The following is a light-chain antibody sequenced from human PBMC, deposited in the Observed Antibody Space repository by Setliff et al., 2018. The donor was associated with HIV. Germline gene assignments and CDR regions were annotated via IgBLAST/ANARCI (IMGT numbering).Light chain of an antibody. V-gene: IGLV2-14*03. CDR1: SSDVGGYNY. CDR3: SSYTSSNTFYV. Sequence: QSALTQPASVSGSPGQSITISCAETSSDVGGYNYVSWYQQHPGKAPQLMISDVGKRPSGVSNRFSGSKSGNTASLTISGLQAEGEADYYCSSYTSSNTFYVFATGTKVNVL. CDR2: DVG. J-gene: IGLJ1*01.